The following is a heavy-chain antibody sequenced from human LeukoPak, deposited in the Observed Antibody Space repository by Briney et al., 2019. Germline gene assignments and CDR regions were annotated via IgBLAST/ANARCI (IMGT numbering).Heavy chain of an antibody. D-gene: IGHD3-3*01. CDR1: GFTFSDYF. CDR3: GRIFARATVDY. CDR2: ISSTGNTI. J-gene: IGHJ4*02. Sequence: PGGSLRLSCAASGFTFSDYFMSWIRQAPGKGLEWVSYISSTGNTIYYADSVKGRFTISRDIAKNSLYLQMNSLRAEDTAVYYCGRIFARATVDYWGQGTLVTVSS. V-gene: IGHV3-11*01.